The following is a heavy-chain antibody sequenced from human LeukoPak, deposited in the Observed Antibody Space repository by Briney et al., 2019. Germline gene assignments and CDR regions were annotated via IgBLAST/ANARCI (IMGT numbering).Heavy chain of an antibody. CDR2: IYYSGST. CDR1: GGSISSYY. J-gene: IGHJ4*02. D-gene: IGHD4-17*01. CDR3: ARPSIDYGDYVHYFDY. V-gene: IGHV4-39*01. Sequence: SETLSLTCTVSGGSISSYYWGWIRQPPGKGLEWIGSIYYSGSTYYNPSLKSRVTISVDTSKNQFSLKLSSVTAADTAVYYCARPSIDYGDYVHYFDYWGQGTLVTVSS.